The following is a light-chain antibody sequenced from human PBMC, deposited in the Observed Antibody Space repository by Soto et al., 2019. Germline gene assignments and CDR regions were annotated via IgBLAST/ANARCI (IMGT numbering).Light chain of an antibody. CDR2: GAS. CDR1: QTFSNTF. J-gene: IGKJ1*01. V-gene: IGKV3-20*01. Sequence: EIVLTQSPGILSLSPGERATLSCSAVQTFSNTFLSWFQQIPGQAPRLLIYGASMRATGIPDRFSGSGSGTDFTLTITSLQSEDFAVYYCQHYNNWPAWTFGQGTKVDIK. CDR3: QHYNNWPAWT.